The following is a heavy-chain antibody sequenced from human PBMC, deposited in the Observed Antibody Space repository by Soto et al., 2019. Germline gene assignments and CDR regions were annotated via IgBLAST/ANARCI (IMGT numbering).Heavy chain of an antibody. D-gene: IGHD5-18*01. CDR2: IIPIFGTA. Sequence: QVQLVQSGAEVKKPGSSEKVSCKASGGTFSSYAISWVRQAPGQGLEWMGGIIPIFGTANYAQKFQGRVTITADECTSTAYMELSSLRSEDTAVYYCARFDPDVDTAMVTGFDYWGQGNLVTVSS. CDR1: GGTFSSYA. J-gene: IGHJ4*02. CDR3: ARFDPDVDTAMVTGFDY. V-gene: IGHV1-69*01.